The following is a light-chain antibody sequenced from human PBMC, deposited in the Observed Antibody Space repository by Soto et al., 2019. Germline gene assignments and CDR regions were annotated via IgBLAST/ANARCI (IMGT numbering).Light chain of an antibody. Sequence: EIVLTQSPATLSLSPGERATLSCRASQSVANYLAWYQQKPGQAPRLLIYDASNRATGIRARFSGSGSGTDFTLPISSLEPEDFEVYYCQQRSNWPGYTFGRGTKLEIQ. CDR1: QSVANY. CDR2: DAS. V-gene: IGKV3-11*01. J-gene: IGKJ2*01. CDR3: QQRSNWPGYT.